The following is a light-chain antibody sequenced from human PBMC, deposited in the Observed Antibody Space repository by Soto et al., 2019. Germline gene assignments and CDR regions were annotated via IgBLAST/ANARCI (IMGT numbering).Light chain of an antibody. CDR1: SSDVGSYNL. J-gene: IGLJ2*01. CDR2: EGN. V-gene: IGLV2-23*01. Sequence: QSALTQPASVSGSPGQSITISCTGTSSDVGSYNLVSWYQHHPGKAPKLMIYEGNKRPSGVSNRFSGSKSGNTASLTISGLQGEDGADYYCCSYGSCRSLVFGGGTKLTVL. CDR3: CSYGSCRSLV.